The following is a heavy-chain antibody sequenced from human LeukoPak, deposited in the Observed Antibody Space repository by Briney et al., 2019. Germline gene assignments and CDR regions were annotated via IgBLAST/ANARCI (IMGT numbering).Heavy chain of an antibody. V-gene: IGHV1-18*01. CDR2: ISAYNGNT. D-gene: IGHD1-1*01. Sequence: GASVKVSCKASGYTFTSYGISWVRQAPGQGLERMGWISAYNGNTNYAQKLQGRVTMTTDTSTSTAYMELRSLRSDDTAVYYCARAKLTTGFTPMDVWGQGTTVTVSS. CDR1: GYTFTSYG. CDR3: ARAKLTTGFTPMDV. J-gene: IGHJ6*02.